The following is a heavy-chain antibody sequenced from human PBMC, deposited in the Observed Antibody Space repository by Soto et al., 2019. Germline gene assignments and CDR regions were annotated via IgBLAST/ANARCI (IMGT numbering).Heavy chain of an antibody. V-gene: IGHV3-30*18. CDR2: ISYDGSNK. Sequence: PGGSLRLSCAASGFTFSSYGMHWVRQAPGKGLEWVAVISYDGSNKYYADSVKGRFTISRDNSKNTLYLQMNSLRAEDTAVYYCAKDHGLDYWGQGTLVTVSS. CDR1: GFTFSSYG. CDR3: AKDHGLDY. D-gene: IGHD5-12*01. J-gene: IGHJ4*02.